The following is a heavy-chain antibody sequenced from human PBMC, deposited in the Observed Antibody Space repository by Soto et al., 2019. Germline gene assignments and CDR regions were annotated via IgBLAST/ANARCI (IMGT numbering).Heavy chain of an antibody. CDR1: GFTFAGYP. V-gene: IGHV3-23*01. D-gene: IGHD3-10*01. CDR2: ISVSGGST. Sequence: EVQLLESGGGLVQPGGSLRLSCAASGFTFAGYPMSWFRQAPGKGRGGVSAISVSGGSTYYADSVKGRFTISRDNSKNTLYLQMNSLRAEDTAVYYCAKEKGYAMVRGVMFYYYGMDVWGQGTTVTVSS. CDR3: AKEKGYAMVRGVMFYYYGMDV. J-gene: IGHJ6*02.